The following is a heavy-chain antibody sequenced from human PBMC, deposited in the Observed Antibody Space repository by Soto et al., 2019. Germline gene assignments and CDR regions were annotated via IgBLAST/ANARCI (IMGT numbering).Heavy chain of an antibody. D-gene: IGHD3-22*01. V-gene: IGHV4-59*01. CDR3: ARREYYDSTGYFPS. CDR1: GASISRYY. CDR2: LYNTGST. J-gene: IGHJ5*02. Sequence: SETLSLTCTVSGASISRYYWSWIRQSPGKGLEWIGYLYNTGSTIYNPSLKSRVTISVDTSKNQFSLKMNSVTAADTAVYYCARREYYDSTGYFPSWGQGTLVTVSS.